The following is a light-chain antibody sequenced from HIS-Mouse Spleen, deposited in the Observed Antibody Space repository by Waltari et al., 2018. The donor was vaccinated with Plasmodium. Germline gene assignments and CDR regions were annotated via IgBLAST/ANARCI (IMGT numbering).Light chain of an antibody. Sequence: SALTQPRSVSGSPGQSVTIPCTGTSSDVGGYNYVSGYQQHPGKAPKLRIYEGSKRPSGGSNRFSGSKSGNTASLTIAGLQAEDEADYYCCSYAGSSTWVFGGGTKLTVL. J-gene: IGLJ3*02. CDR2: EGS. V-gene: IGLV2-23*01. CDR3: CSYAGSSTWV. CDR1: SSDVGGYNY.